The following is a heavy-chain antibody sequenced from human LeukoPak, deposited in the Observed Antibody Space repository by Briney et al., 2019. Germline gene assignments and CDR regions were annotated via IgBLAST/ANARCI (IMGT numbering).Heavy chain of an antibody. CDR3: AFQEVYMVRGVY. D-gene: IGHD3-10*01. Sequence: PSETLSLTCTVSGGSISSGGYYWSWIRQHPGKGLEWIGYIYYSGSTYYNPSLKSRVTISVDTSKNQFSLKLSSVTAADAAVYYCAFQEVYMVRGVYWGQGTLVTVSS. CDR1: GGSISSGGYY. J-gene: IGHJ4*02. CDR2: IYYSGST. V-gene: IGHV4-31*03.